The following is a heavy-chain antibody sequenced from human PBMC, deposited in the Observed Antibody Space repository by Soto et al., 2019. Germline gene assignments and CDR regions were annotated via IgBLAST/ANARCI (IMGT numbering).Heavy chain of an antibody. CDR2: INPNSGGT. V-gene: IGHV1-2*02. CDR1: GSTFTGYY. D-gene: IGHD5-18*01. J-gene: IGHJ6*02. CDR3: AEPKNVETRRGYSYGTHLYYYDGMDV. Sequence: ASVKVSCKASGSTFTGYYMHWVRKAPGQGLEWMGWINPNSGGTNYAQKFQGRVTMTRDTSISTAYRELSRLRSDDTAVYYCAEPKNVETRRGYSYGTHLYYYDGMDVWVQGTTVTV.